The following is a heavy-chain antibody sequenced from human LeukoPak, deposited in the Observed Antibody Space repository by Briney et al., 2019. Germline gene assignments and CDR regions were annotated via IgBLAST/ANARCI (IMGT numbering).Heavy chain of an antibody. CDR2: INPNSGGT. CDR3: ARDSSGWYPWGYYYMDV. CDR1: GYTFTGYY. V-gene: IGHV1-2*02. Sequence: ASVKVSCKASGYTFTGYYMHWVRQAPGQGLEWMGWINPNSGGTNYAQKFQGRVTMTRDTSISTAYMELSRLRSDDTAVYYCARDSSGWYPWGYYYMDVWGQGTLVTVSS. D-gene: IGHD6-19*01. J-gene: IGHJ6*03.